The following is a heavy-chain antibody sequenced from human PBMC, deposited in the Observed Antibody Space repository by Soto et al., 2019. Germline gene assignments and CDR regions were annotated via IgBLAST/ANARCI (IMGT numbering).Heavy chain of an antibody. CDR1: GYTFTGYY. J-gene: IGHJ3*02. CDR2: INPNSGGT. Sequence: ASVKVSCKASGYTFTGYYIRWVRQAPGQGLERMGWINPNSGGTNYAQKFQGWVTMTRDTSISTAYMELSRLRSDDTAVYYCARGIYDINDAFDIWGQGTMVTVSS. D-gene: IGHD3-9*01. CDR3: ARGIYDINDAFDI. V-gene: IGHV1-2*04.